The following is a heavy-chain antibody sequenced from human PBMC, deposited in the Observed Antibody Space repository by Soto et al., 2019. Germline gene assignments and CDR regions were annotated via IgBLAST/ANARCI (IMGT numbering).Heavy chain of an antibody. CDR1: GGTFSSYA. CDR2: IIPIFGTA. J-gene: IGHJ6*02. V-gene: IGHV1-69*06. CDR3: ARDTTMDIVVVPAAPRTNYYYYGMDV. D-gene: IGHD2-2*03. Sequence: QVQLVQSGAEVKKPGSSVKVSCKASGGTFSSYAISWVRQAPGQGLEWMGGIIPIFGTANYAQKFQGRVTITADKSTSTAYMELSSLRSEDTAVYYCARDTTMDIVVVPAAPRTNYYYYGMDVWGQGTTVTVSS.